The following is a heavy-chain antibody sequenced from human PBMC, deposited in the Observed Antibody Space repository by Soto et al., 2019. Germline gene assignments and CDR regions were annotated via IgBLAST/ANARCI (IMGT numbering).Heavy chain of an antibody. CDR1: GGSISSGDYC. V-gene: IGHV4-30-4*01. Sequence: SETLSLTCTVSGGSISSGDYCWSWIRQPPGKGLEWIGYIYYSGSTYYNPSLKSRVTISVDTSKNQFSLKLSSVTAADTAVYYCGRLTLAAAGTWSYYYYGMDVWGQGXTVTVSS. CDR2: IYYSGST. D-gene: IGHD6-13*01. CDR3: GRLTLAAAGTWSYYYYGMDV. J-gene: IGHJ6*02.